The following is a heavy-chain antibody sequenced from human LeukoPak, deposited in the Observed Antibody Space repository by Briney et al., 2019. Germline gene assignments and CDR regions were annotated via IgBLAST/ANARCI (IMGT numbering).Heavy chain of an antibody. CDR1: GFTFSSYW. CDR2: MYSDGSRT. Sequence: GGSLRLSCAASGFTFSSYWMHWVRQGPGKGLVWVSRMYSDGSRTTYADSVKGPFTISGDNAKNTLYLQMNSLRVEDTAMYYCTRSGRGGAFDIWGRGTMVTVSS. J-gene: IGHJ3*02. D-gene: IGHD1-26*01. CDR3: TRSGRGGAFDI. V-gene: IGHV3-74*03.